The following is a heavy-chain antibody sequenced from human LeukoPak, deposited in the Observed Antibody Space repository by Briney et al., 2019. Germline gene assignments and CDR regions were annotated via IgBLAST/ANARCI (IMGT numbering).Heavy chain of an antibody. V-gene: IGHV4-38-2*02. CDR1: GYSISSGYY. CDR3: ARGFLRGNNWFDP. Sequence: SETLSLTCTVSGYSISSGYYWGWIRPPPGKGLEWIGSIYHSGSTYYNPSLKSRVTISVDTSKNQFSLKLSPVTAADTAVYYCARGFLRGNNWFDPWGQGTLVTVSS. D-gene: IGHD2/OR15-2a*01. J-gene: IGHJ5*02. CDR2: IYHSGST.